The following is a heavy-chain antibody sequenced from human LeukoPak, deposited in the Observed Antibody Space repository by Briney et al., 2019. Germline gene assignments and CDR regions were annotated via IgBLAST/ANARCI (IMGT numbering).Heavy chain of an antibody. CDR3: AKDSTPYDSSGYWYYFDY. CDR2: IRNSGGNT. D-gene: IGHD3-22*01. J-gene: IGHJ4*02. Sequence: GGSLRLSCAASGFTFSSYAMSWVRQAPGKGLEWVSIIRNSGGNTYYADSVKGRFTISRDNSKNTLYLQMNSLRAEDTAVYYCAKDSTPYDSSGYWYYFDYWGQGTLVTASS. V-gene: IGHV3-23*01. CDR1: GFTFSSYA.